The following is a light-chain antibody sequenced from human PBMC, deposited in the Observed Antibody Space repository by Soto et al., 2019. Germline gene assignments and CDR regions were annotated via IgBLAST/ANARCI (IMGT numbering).Light chain of an antibody. CDR1: SSDVGGYNY. CDR3: SSYTRSSTWV. V-gene: IGLV2-14*01. Sequence: QSALTRPASVSGSPGQSITISCTGTSSDVGGYNYVSWYQQHPGKAPKLMISEVSTRPSGVSNRFSGSKSGNTASLTISGLQAEDEADYYCSSYTRSSTWVFGGGTKLTVL. CDR2: EVS. J-gene: IGLJ3*02.